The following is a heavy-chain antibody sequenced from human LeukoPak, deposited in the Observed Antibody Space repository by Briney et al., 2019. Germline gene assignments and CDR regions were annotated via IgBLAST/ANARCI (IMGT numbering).Heavy chain of an antibody. V-gene: IGHV5-51*01. CDR3: ASTNPDGHNVDY. J-gene: IGHJ4*02. D-gene: IGHD5-24*01. Sequence: GESLKISYKASGYSFTSYWIGWVRQMPGKGLEWMAIIYPGDSNIKYNPSFQAQVTISADKSITTTYLQWSSLEASDTAIYYCASTNPDGHNVDYWGQGTLVTVSS. CDR1: GYSFTSYW. CDR2: IYPGDSNI.